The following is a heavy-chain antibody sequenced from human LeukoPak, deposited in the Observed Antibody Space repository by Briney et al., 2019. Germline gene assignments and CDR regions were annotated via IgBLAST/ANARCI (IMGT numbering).Heavy chain of an antibody. J-gene: IGHJ6*03. CDR1: GGSISSYY. Sequence: SETLSLTCSVAGGSISSYYWSWIRQPPGKRLEWIGHIYYSGSPNYNPSLKSRVTMSVDTSRDQFSLKLSSVTATDTAVYYCARGDYYYYYYMDVWGKGTTVTVSS. CDR3: ARGDYYYYYYMDV. D-gene: IGHD2-21*02. V-gene: IGHV4-59*08. CDR2: IYYSGSP.